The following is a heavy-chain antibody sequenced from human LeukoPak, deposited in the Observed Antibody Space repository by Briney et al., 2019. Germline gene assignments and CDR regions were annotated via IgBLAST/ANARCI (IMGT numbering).Heavy chain of an antibody. CDR2: IKQDGSEK. J-gene: IGHJ5*02. CDR3: AKAHSYPIPYYPTPNWFDP. D-gene: IGHD2-15*01. V-gene: IGHV3-7*03. Sequence: PPGGSLRLSCAASGFTFSSYWMSWVRQAPGKGLEWVANIKQDGSEKYYVDSVKGRFTISRDNAKNSLYLQMNSLRAEDTAVYYCAKAHSYPIPYYPTPNWFDPWGQGTLVTVSS. CDR1: GFTFSSYW.